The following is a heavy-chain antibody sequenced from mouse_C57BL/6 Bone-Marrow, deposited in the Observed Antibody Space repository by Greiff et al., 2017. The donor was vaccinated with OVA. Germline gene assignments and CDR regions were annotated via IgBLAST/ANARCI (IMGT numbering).Heavy chain of an antibody. CDR2: ISDGGSYT. CDR3: ARVGGLRRGYYFDY. J-gene: IGHJ2*01. D-gene: IGHD2-4*01. CDR1: GFTFSSYA. Sequence: DVMLVESGGGLVKPGGSLKLSCAASGFTFSSYAMSWVRQTPEKRLEWVATISDGGSYTYYPDNVKGRFTISRDNAKNNLYLQMSHLKSEDTAMYYCARVGGLRRGYYFDYWGKGTTLTVAS. V-gene: IGHV5-4*03.